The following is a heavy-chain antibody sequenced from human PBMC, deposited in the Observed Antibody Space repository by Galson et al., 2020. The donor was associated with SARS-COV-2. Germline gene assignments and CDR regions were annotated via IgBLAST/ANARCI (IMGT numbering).Heavy chain of an antibody. V-gene: IGHV3-15*01. CDR2: IKSRSSGGTA. D-gene: IGHD2-21*02. CDR1: GFAFSDAW. J-gene: IGHJ4*02. Sequence: GGSLRLSCAASGFAFSDAWMSWVRQAPGKGLEWLGRIKSRSSGGTADYAAPVKGRFTISRDASKTMLYLPMNGLRSEDTAVYYCTTDAGRNCGGDCSSDYWGQGTLVTVSS. CDR3: TTDAGRNCGGDCSSDY.